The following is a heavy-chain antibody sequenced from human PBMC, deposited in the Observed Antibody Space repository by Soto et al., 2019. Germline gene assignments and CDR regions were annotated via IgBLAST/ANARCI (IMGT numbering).Heavy chain of an antibody. Sequence: SETLSVTCGVSGGTIRSPDWWTWFRQPPGKGLEWIGEIFQSGSTNYTPSLESRVTISVDKSKNQFSPTLTSVTAADTAVYFCARGRGRYSSGWSWFDPWGQGILVTVSS. D-gene: IGHD6-19*01. CDR3: ARGRGRYSSGWSWFDP. CDR1: GGTIRSPDW. J-gene: IGHJ5*02. V-gene: IGHV4-4*02. CDR2: IFQSGST.